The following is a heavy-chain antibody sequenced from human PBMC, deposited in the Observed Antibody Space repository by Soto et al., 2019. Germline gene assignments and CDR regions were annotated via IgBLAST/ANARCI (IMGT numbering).Heavy chain of an antibody. CDR3: ARRTAYYYDSSGYHWIDP. D-gene: IGHD3-22*01. CDR1: GGSISSGDYY. Sequence: SETLSLTCTVSGGSISSGDYYWSWIRQPPGKGLEWIGYIYYSGSTYYNPSLKSRVTISVDTSKNQFSLKLGSVTAADTAVYYCARRTAYYYDSSGYHWIDPWGQGTLVTV. J-gene: IGHJ5*02. CDR2: IYYSGST. V-gene: IGHV4-30-4*01.